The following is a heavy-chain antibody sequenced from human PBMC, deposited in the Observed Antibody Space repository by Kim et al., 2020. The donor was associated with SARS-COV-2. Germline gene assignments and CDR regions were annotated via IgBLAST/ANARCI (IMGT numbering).Heavy chain of an antibody. V-gene: IGHV4-59*01. J-gene: IGHJ4*02. D-gene: IGHD1-26*01. CDR3: ATYMGPFDY. Sequence: SETLSLTCTVSGGSISSYYWSWIRQPPGKGLEWIGYIYYSGSTNYNPSLKSRVTISVDTSKNQFSLKLSSVTAADTAVYYCATYMGPFDYWGQGTLVTVSS. CDR1: GGSISSYY. CDR2: IYYSGST.